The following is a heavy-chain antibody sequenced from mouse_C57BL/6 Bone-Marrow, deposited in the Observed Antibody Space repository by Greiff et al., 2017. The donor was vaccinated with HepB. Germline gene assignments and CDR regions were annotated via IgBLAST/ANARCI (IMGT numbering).Heavy chain of an antibody. CDR2: IYPRSGNT. V-gene: IGHV1-81*01. Sequence: VKLMESGAELARPGASVKLSCKASGYTFTSYGISWVKQRTGQGLEWIGEIYPRSGNTYYNEKFKGKATLTADKSSSTAYMELRSLTSEDSAVYCCARGILRYLWYFDVWGTGTTVTVSS. CDR3: ARGILRYLWYFDV. CDR1: GYTFTSYG. D-gene: IGHD1-1*01. J-gene: IGHJ1*03.